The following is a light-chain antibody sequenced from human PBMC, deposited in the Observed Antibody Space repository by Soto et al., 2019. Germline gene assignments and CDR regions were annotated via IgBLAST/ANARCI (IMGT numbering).Light chain of an antibody. Sequence: QSAPTQPASVSGSPGQSITISCTGTSSDVGGYNYVSWYQHHPGKAPKLMIFDVSNRSSGVSNRFSGSKSGNTASLTISGLQPEDEADYYCSSYTTSNTRQIVFGTGTKVTVL. CDR3: SSYTTSNTRQIV. V-gene: IGLV2-14*03. CDR2: DVS. CDR1: SSDVGGYNY. J-gene: IGLJ1*01.